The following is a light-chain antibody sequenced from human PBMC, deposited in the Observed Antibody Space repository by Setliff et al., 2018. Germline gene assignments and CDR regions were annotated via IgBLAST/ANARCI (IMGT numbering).Light chain of an antibody. CDR2: TNS. J-gene: IGLJ1*01. CDR1: SDNIGRYT. V-gene: IGLV1-44*01. CDR3: AAWDDSLLAYV. Sequence: QSALTQPPSASGTPGQRVTISCSGSSDNIGRYTVNWYQQLPGTAPKLLIYTNSQRPSGVPGRFSGSKSGTSGSLAISGLRSEDEADYYCAAWDDSLLAYVFGTGTKVTVL.